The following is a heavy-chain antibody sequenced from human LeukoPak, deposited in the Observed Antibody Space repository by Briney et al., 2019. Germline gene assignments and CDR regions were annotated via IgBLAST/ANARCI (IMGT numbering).Heavy chain of an antibody. D-gene: IGHD2-15*01. Sequence: SQTLSLTCAISGDSVSSTAVAWNWIRQSPSRGLEWLGRTYYRPKGWSNEYAPSVKSRITINPDTSKNQFSLQLNSVTPDDTAVYYCASDLRRGLDCSGGSCYSMGAINYFDYWGQGTLVTVSS. CDR2: TYYRPKGWSN. CDR3: ASDLRRGLDCSGGSCYSMGAINYFDY. J-gene: IGHJ4*02. CDR1: GDSVSSTAVA. V-gene: IGHV6-1*01.